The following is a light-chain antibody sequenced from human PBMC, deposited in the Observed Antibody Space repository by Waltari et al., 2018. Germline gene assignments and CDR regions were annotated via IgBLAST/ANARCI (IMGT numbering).Light chain of an antibody. CDR2: QDT. V-gene: IGLV3-1*01. J-gene: IGLJ2*01. CDR1: KLGDKY. Sequence: YELTQPPSVSVSPGQTARNTRTGDKLGDKYTCWYQQKPGQSPVLVIYQDTKRPSGIPERFSGSNSGNTATLTISGPQATDEADYYCQAWDSITVVFGGGTKLTVL. CDR3: QAWDSITVV.